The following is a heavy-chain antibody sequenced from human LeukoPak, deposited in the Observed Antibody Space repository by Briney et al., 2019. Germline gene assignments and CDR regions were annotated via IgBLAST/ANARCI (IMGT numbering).Heavy chain of an antibody. D-gene: IGHD5-12*01. CDR1: GFTFSSYW. CDR2: INGDGSST. CDR3: VKGIGGYDQ. J-gene: IGHJ4*02. Sequence: GGSLRLSCAASGFTFSSYWMHWVRQAPGKGLVWVSRINGDGSSTSYADSVKGRFTISRDNAKNTLYLQMNRLRAEDTAVYYCVKGIGGYDQWGQGTPVTVSS. V-gene: IGHV3-74*01.